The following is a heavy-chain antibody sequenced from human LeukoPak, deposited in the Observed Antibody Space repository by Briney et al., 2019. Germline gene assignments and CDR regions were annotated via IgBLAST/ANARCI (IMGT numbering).Heavy chain of an antibody. D-gene: IGHD5-18*01. V-gene: IGHV3-21*01. J-gene: IGHJ6*03. Sequence: PGGSLRLSCAASGFTFSGYNRNWVRQAPGKGLEWVSSISSSSSYIYYAVSVKGRFTISRDNAKNSLYLQMNSLRAEDTAVYYCARDTDTAMVYYYYMDVWGKGTTVTVSS. CDR1: GFTFSGYN. CDR3: ARDTDTAMVYYYYMDV. CDR2: ISSSSSYI.